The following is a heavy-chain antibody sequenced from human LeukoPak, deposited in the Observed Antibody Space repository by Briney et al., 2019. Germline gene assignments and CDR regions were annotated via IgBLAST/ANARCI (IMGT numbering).Heavy chain of an antibody. Sequence: ASVKVSCKASGYTFTSYGISWVRQAPGQGLEWMGWISAYNGNTNYAQKLQGRVTMTTDTSTSTAYMELRSLGSDDTAVYYCARVWSETHIVVVPAAILDYWGQGTLVTVSS. J-gene: IGHJ4*02. CDR2: ISAYNGNT. D-gene: IGHD2-2*02. CDR3: ARVWSETHIVVVPAAILDY. V-gene: IGHV1-18*01. CDR1: GYTFTSYG.